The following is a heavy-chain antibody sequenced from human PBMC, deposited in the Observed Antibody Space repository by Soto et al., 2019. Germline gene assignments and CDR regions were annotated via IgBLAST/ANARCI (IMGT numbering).Heavy chain of an antibody. CDR2: ISSNGGST. Sequence: EVQLVESGGGLVQPGGSLRLSCAASGFTFSSYAMHWVRQAPGKGLEYVSAISSNGGSTYYANSVKGRFTISRDNSKNTLYLQMGSLRAEDMAVYDCARVKYNDFPDMDVWGKGTTVTVS. D-gene: IGHD3-3*01. CDR3: ARVKYNDFPDMDV. J-gene: IGHJ6*03. CDR1: GFTFSSYA. V-gene: IGHV3-64*01.